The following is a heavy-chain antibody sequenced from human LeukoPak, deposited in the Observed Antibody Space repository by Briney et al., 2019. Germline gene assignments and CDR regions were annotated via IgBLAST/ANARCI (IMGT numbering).Heavy chain of an antibody. V-gene: IGHV3-30*18. D-gene: IGHD5-24*01. CDR2: ISYDGDNE. Sequence: GRSLRLSCAGSGFTFSRYGMHWVRQAPGKGLEWVAVISYDGDNEYNADSVKGRFTISRDNSKNTVYLQMNSLRAEDTAVYYCAKDAHPPRDGYNPYYFDYWGQGTLVTASS. J-gene: IGHJ4*02. CDR3: AKDAHPPRDGYNPYYFDY. CDR1: GFTFSRYG.